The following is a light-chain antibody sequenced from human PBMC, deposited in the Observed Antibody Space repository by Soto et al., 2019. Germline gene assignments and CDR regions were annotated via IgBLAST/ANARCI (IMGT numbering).Light chain of an antibody. Sequence: QSVLTQPASVSGSPGQSITISCTGTSSDVGGHNYVSWYQQYPGKVPKLMIYDVNNRPSGVSNRFSGSKSGNTASLTISGLQAEDEADYFCSSYTNSDTLVFGGGTKLTVL. CDR3: SSYTNSDTLV. J-gene: IGLJ2*01. CDR1: SSDVGGHNY. CDR2: DVN. V-gene: IGLV2-14*01.